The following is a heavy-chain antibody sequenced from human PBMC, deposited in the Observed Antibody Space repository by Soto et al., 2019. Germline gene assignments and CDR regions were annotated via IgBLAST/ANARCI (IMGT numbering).Heavy chain of an antibody. D-gene: IGHD6-19*01. J-gene: IGHJ4*02. CDR3: ARSQSSGWYRPLDY. CDR2: MNPNSGNT. CDR1: GYTFTSYD. V-gene: IGHV1-8*01. Sequence: ASVKVSCKASGYTFTSYDINWVRQATGQGLEWMGWMNPNSGNTGYAQKFQGRVTMTRNTSISTAYMELSSLRSEDTAVYYCARSQSSGWYRPLDYWGQGTLVTVSS.